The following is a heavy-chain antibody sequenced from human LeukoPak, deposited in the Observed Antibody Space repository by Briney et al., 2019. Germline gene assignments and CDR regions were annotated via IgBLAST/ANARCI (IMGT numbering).Heavy chain of an antibody. Sequence: TSETLSLTCTVSGVSISSSNSYWGWIRQPPGKGLEWIGYIFYSGSTNYNPSLKSRVTISVDTSKNQFSLKLSSVTAADTAVYYCARVYYSNSYDYWYFDLWGRGTLVTVSS. CDR3: ARVYYSNSYDYWYFDL. CDR1: GVSISSSNSY. V-gene: IGHV4-61*05. CDR2: IFYSGST. D-gene: IGHD6-13*01. J-gene: IGHJ2*01.